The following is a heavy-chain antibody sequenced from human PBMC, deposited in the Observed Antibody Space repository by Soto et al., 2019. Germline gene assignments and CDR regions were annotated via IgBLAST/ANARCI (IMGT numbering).Heavy chain of an antibody. D-gene: IGHD6-13*01. V-gene: IGHV3-53*01. CDR2: IYSGGST. Sequence: GGSLRLSCAASGFTVSSNYMSWVRQAPGKGLEWVSVIYSGGSTYYADSVKGRFTISRDNSKNTLYLQMNSLRAEDTAVYYCARQYSSSWYYYYYYMDVGGKGTTVTVSS. CDR3: ARQYSSSWYYYYYYMDV. J-gene: IGHJ6*03. CDR1: GFTVSSNY.